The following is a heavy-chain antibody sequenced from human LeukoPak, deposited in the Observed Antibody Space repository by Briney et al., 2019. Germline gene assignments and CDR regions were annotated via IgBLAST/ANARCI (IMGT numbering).Heavy chain of an antibody. J-gene: IGHJ4*02. Sequence: GASVELSCEASVYTLTVFYILCVPHAPGQGGEWMGWINANSGSTNYAQNLQGRVTMTRDTYITTAYRDLSRLRLDDTAVYYCAVGRRTDFDYWGQGTLVTVSS. CDR1: VYTLTVFY. V-gene: IGHV1-2*02. CDR2: INANSGST. CDR3: AVGRRTDFDY. D-gene: IGHD1-26*01.